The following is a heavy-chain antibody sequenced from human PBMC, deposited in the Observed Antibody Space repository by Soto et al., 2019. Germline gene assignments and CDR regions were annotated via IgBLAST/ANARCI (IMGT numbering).Heavy chain of an antibody. CDR3: ARASSSSSAADY. V-gene: IGHV4-31*03. CDR2: IYDSESA. CDR1: GESISSGGYY. D-gene: IGHD6-6*01. Sequence: QVQLQESGPGLVKASQTLSLICSVSGESISSGGYYWSWIRHHPGKGLELIGYIYDSESAYYNPSLKRRVTISMDTSKNHFAMKLSSVTAADTAVYYCARASSSSSAADYWGQGTLITVSS. J-gene: IGHJ4*02.